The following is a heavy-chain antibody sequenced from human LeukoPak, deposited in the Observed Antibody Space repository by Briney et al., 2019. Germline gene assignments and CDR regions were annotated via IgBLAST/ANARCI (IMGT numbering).Heavy chain of an antibody. J-gene: IGHJ6*03. Sequence: SETLSLTCTVSGHFSTAYYWSWIRQPPGKGLEWIGSIYHSGSTYYNPSLKSRVTISVDTSKNQFSLKLSSVTAADTAVYYCAREVHDFWSGYPYYYYMDVWGKGTTVTVSS. D-gene: IGHD3-3*01. CDR3: AREVHDFWSGYPYYYYMDV. CDR1: GHFSTAYY. CDR2: IYHSGST. V-gene: IGHV4-38-2*02.